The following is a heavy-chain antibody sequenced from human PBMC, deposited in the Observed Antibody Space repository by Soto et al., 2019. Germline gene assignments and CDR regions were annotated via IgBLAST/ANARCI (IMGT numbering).Heavy chain of an antibody. D-gene: IGHD2-15*01. J-gene: IGHJ6*02. V-gene: IGHV4-39*01. Sequence: KPSETRSLTCTVSGGSISSSSYYWGWIRQPPEKRLEWIGSIYYSGSTYYNPSLKRRLTISVDESKTQFPLKLSTVTAADTAVYYCARQSSVVWTLLDYYYYSAMDVWGHGTTVTVSS. CDR1: GGSISSSSYY. CDR2: IYYSGST. CDR3: ARQSSVVWTLLDYYYYSAMDV.